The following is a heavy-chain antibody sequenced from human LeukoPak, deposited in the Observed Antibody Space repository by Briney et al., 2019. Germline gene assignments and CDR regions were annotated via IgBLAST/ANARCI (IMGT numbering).Heavy chain of an antibody. Sequence: NPSETLSLTCAAYGGSFSGYYWSWIRQPPGKGLEWIGEINHSGSTNYNPSLKSRVTISVDTSKNQFSLKLSSVTAADTAVYYCARGSSSLEWLLYLDYYYMDVWGKGTTVTVSS. CDR3: ARGSSSLEWLLYLDYYYMDV. V-gene: IGHV4-34*01. CDR2: INHSGST. CDR1: GGSFSGYY. D-gene: IGHD3-3*01. J-gene: IGHJ6*03.